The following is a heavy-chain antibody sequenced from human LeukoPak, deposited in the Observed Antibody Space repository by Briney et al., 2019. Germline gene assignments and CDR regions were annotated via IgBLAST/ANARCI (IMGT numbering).Heavy chain of an antibody. CDR1: GFTFSSYA. CDR3: AKDSWLIQLWLEY. CDR2: IRGSGGST. Sequence: PGGSLRLSCAASGFTFSSYAMSWVRQAPGKGLEWVSAIRGSGGSTYYADSVKGRFTISRDNSKNTLYLQMNSLRAEDTAVYYCAKDSWLIQLWLEYWGQGTLVTVSS. D-gene: IGHD5-18*01. V-gene: IGHV3-23*01. J-gene: IGHJ4*02.